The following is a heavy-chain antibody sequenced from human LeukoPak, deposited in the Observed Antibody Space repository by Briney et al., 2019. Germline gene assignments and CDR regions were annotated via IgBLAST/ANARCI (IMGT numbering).Heavy chain of an antibody. D-gene: IGHD5-12*01. CDR2: INHSGST. CDR1: GGPFSGYY. CDR3: ASRGYSGYDYGGGGAFDI. Sequence: SETLSLTCAVYGGPFSGYYWSWIRQPPGKGLEWIGEINHSGSTNYNPSLKSRVTISVDTSKNQFSLKLSSVTAADTAVYYCASRGYSGYDYGGGGAFDIWGQGTMVTVSS. V-gene: IGHV4-34*01. J-gene: IGHJ3*02.